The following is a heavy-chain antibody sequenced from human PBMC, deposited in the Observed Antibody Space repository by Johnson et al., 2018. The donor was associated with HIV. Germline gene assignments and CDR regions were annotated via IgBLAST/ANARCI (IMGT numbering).Heavy chain of an antibody. J-gene: IGHJ3*02. D-gene: IGHD3-16*01. V-gene: IGHV3-30-3*01. CDR3: ARGALGDWVDAFDI. CDR2: ISYDGINK. CDR1: RFTFSTYA. Sequence: QVQLVESGGGVVQPGRSLRLSCAASRFTFSTYAMHWVRQAPGKGLEWVAVISYDGINKYYADSVKGRFTISRDNSKNTLYLQMHSLRAEDTAVYYCARGALGDWVDAFDIWGQGTMVTVSS.